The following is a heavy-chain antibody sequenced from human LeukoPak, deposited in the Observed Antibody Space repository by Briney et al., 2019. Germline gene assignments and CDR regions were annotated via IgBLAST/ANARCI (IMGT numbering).Heavy chain of an antibody. CDR3: AKSGDIVVVVAAVDY. D-gene: IGHD2-15*01. CDR2: IRYDGSNK. J-gene: IGHJ4*02. CDR1: GFTFSSCG. V-gene: IGHV3-30*02. Sequence: PGGSLRLSCAASGFTFSSCGMHWVRQALGKGLEWVAFIRYDGSNKYYADSVKGRFTISRDNSKNTLYLQMNSLRAEDTAVYYCAKSGDIVVVVAAVDYWGQGTLVTVSS.